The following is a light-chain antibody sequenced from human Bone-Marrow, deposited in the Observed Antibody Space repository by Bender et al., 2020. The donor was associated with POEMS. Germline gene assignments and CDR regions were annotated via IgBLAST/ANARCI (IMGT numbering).Light chain of an antibody. CDR3: CSSAGNHVWV. CDR1: SSDVGSYNL. CDR2: EGS. J-gene: IGLJ3*02. V-gene: IGLV2-23*01. Sequence: QSALTQPASVSGSPGQSITISCTGTSSDVGSYNLVSWYQHHPGRAPKLMIYEGSKRPSGVSNRFSGSRSGSTASLTISSLQTEDEADYYCCSSAGNHVWVFGGGTKLTAL.